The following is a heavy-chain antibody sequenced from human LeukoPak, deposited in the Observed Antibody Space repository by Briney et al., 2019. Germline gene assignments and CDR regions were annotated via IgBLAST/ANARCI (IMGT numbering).Heavy chain of an antibody. Sequence: SETLSLTCTVSGGSISTYYWSWIRQPPGKGLEWIGHIYYSGSTNYNPSLKRRVTIAVDTSKNHFSLKLSCVTAADTAVYYCTRNYDSSGYTTFGYWGRGTLVTVSS. CDR1: GGSISTYY. CDR2: IYYSGST. V-gene: IGHV4-59*01. J-gene: IGHJ4*02. CDR3: TRNYDSSGYTTFGY. D-gene: IGHD3-22*01.